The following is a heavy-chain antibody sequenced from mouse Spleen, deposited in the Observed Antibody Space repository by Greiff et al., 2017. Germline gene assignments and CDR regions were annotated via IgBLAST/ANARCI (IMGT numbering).Heavy chain of an antibody. CDR3: ARGELDGYYAMDY. CDR2: IYPRDGST. J-gene: IGHJ4*01. V-gene: IGHV1-85*01. Sequence: VQLQESGPELVKPGASVKLSCKASVYTFTSYDINWVKQRPGQGLEWIGWIYPRDGSTKYNEKFKGKATLTVDTSSSTAYMELHSLTSEDSAVYFCARGELDGYYAMDYWGQGTSVTVSS. CDR1: VYTFTSYD.